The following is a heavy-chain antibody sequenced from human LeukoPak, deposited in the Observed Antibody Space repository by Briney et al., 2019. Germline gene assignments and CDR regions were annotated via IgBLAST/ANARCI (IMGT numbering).Heavy chain of an antibody. J-gene: IGHJ4*02. V-gene: IGHV1-2*02. D-gene: IGHD5-12*01. CDR1: GFTFTSYF. CDR2: INPNSGGT. CDR3: ARAWLRLNPYFDY. Sequence: ASVKVSCKTSGFTFTSYFFHWVRQAPGQGLEWMGWINPNSGGTNYAQKFQGRVTMTRDTSISTPYMELSRLRSDDTAVYYCARAWLRLNPYFDYWGQGTLVTVSS.